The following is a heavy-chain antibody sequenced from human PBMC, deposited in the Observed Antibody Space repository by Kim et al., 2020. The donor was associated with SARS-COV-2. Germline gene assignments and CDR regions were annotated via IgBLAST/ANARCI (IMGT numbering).Heavy chain of an antibody. CDR2: IYYSGST. Sequence: SETLSLTCTVSGGSISSSSYYWGWIRQPPGKGLEWIGSIYYSGSTYYNPSLKSRVTISVDTSKNQFSLKLSSVTAADTAVYYCARDVISDGKGGFDYWGQGTLVTVSS. CDR3: ARDVISDGKGGFDY. V-gene: IGHV4-39*07. CDR1: GGSISSSSYY. J-gene: IGHJ4*02. D-gene: IGHD3-16*02.